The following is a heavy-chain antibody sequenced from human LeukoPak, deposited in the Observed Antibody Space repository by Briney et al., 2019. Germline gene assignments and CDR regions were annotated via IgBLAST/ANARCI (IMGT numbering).Heavy chain of an antibody. CDR2: ISGSGGGT. CDR3: AKHGSVTMIIGGFDY. Sequence: GGSLRLSCAASGFTFSSYAMSWVRQAPGKGLEWVSVISGSGGGTYYADSVKGRFTISRDKSKNTLYLQMNSLRAEDTAVYCCAKHGSVTMIIGGFDYWGQGTLVTVSS. J-gene: IGHJ4*02. CDR1: GFTFSSYA. V-gene: IGHV3-23*01. D-gene: IGHD3-22*01.